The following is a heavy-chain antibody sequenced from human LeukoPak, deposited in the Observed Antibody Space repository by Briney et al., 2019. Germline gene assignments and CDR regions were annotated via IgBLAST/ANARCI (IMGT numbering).Heavy chain of an antibody. Sequence: SETLSLTCTVSGASISSYHWSWIRQPPGKGLEWIGYIYYSGSTYYNPSLKSRVTISVDTSKNQFSLKLSSVTAADTAVYYCARARVPTYCSSTSCYDFGWFDPWGQGTLVTVSS. CDR1: GASISSYH. J-gene: IGHJ5*02. D-gene: IGHD2-2*01. CDR2: IYYSGST. V-gene: IGHV4-59*06. CDR3: ARARVPTYCSSTSCYDFGWFDP.